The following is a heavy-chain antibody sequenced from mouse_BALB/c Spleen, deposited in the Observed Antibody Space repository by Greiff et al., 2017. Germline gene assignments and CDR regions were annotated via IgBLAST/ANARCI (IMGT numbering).Heavy chain of an antibody. CDR2: IWTGGGT. J-gene: IGHJ2*01. CDR3: VRDRGKGYLDY. D-gene: IGHD3-1*01. V-gene: IGHV2-9-2*01. CDR1: GFSLTSYD. Sequence: QVQLQQSGPGLVAPSQSLSITCTVSGFSLTSYDISWIRQPPGKGLEWLGVIWTGGGTNYNSAFMSRLSISKDNSKSQVFLKMNSLQTDDTAIYYCVRDRGKGYLDYWGQGTTLTVSS.